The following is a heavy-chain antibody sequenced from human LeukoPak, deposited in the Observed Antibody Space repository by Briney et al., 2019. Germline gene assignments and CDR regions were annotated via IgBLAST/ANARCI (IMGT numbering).Heavy chain of an antibody. CDR3: ARSLGQQQLVLFDY. Sequence: KPGGSLRLSCAASGFTFSSYSMNWVRQAPGKGLEWVSSISSSSSYIYYADSVKGRFTISRDNAKNSLYLQMNSLRAEDTAVYYCARSLGQQQLVLFDYWGQATLVTVSS. CDR1: GFTFSSYS. J-gene: IGHJ4*02. V-gene: IGHV3-21*01. D-gene: IGHD6-13*01. CDR2: ISSSSSYI.